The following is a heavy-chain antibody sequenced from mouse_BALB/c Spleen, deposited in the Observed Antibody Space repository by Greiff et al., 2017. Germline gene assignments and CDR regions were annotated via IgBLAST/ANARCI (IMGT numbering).Heavy chain of an antibody. Sequence: EVMLVESGGGLVQPGGSRKLSCAASGFTFSSFGMHWVRQAPEKGLEWVAYISSGSSTIYYADTVKGRFTISRDNPKNTLFLQMTSLRSEDTAMYYCARRIYYAMDYWGQGTSVTVPS. CDR3: ARRIYYAMDY. V-gene: IGHV5-17*02. CDR2: ISSGSSTI. J-gene: IGHJ4*01. CDR1: GFTFSSFG.